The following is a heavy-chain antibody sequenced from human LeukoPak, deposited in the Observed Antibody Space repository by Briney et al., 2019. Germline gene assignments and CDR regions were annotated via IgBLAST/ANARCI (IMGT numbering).Heavy chain of an antibody. CDR3: AKLLVLRFLEWSGPFDY. CDR2: ISGSGGST. J-gene: IGHJ4*02. D-gene: IGHD3-3*01. Sequence: GGSLRLSCAASGFTFSSYAMSWVRQAPGKGLEWVSAISGSGGSTYYADSVKGRFTISRDNSKNTLYLQMNSLRAEDTAVYYCAKLLVLRFLEWSGPFDYWGRGTLVTVSS. V-gene: IGHV3-23*01. CDR1: GFTFSSYA.